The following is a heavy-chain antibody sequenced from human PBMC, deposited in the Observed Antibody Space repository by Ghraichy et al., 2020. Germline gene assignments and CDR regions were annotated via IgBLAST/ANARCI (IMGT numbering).Heavy chain of an antibody. J-gene: IGHJ4*02. D-gene: IGHD3-9*01. CDR1: GGSISSGGYH. Sequence: SETLSLTCTVSGGSISSGGYHWNWIRQHPGKGLEWIGYIYNSGSTYYNPSLKSRVTISGDTSKNQFSLKLSSVTAADTAVYYCASSWLNPLTGYYVVYWGQGTLVTVSS. V-gene: IGHV4-31*03. CDR3: ASSWLNPLTGYYVVY. CDR2: IYNSGST.